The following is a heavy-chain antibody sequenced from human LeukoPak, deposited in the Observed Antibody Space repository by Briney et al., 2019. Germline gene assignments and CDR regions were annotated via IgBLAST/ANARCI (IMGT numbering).Heavy chain of an antibody. D-gene: IGHD2-21*02. Sequence: GGSLRLSCAASGFTLSSYEMHWVRQAPGKRLVWVSRINSDGSRTGYADAVKGRFTISRDNAKNMLYLQMNSLRAEDTAIYYCARELPREVTLDYWGQGTLVTVSS. CDR1: GFTLSSYE. J-gene: IGHJ4*02. V-gene: IGHV3-74*01. CDR3: ARELPREVTLDY. CDR2: INSDGSRT.